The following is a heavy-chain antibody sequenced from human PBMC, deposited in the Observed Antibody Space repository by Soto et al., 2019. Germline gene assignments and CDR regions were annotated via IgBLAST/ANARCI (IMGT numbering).Heavy chain of an antibody. D-gene: IGHD2-2*01. CDR3: ARGVENIVVVLDVFGYYGMDV. CDR2: INAGNGNT. CDR1: GYCFTSYV. J-gene: IGHJ6*02. V-gene: IGHV1-3*01. Sequence: SVKVSCTASGYCFTSYVIYWVRQAPGQRLEWMGWINAGNGNTKYSQKFQGRVTITSDTSASTAYMELSSLRSEDTAVYFCARGVENIVVVLDVFGYYGMDVWGQGTTVTVSS.